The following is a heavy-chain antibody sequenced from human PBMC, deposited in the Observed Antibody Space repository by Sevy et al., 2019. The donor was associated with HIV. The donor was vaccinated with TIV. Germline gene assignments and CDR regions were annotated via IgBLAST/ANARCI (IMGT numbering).Heavy chain of an antibody. CDR2: IYAGGTE. Sequence: GGSLRLSCVVSGFDIRSNYMSWVRQAPGKGLEWVSHIYAGGTEYYADSVKGRFTFSRDDSKNKVSIQMRGVRVEDSAVYYCASEYCSRGSCFFDYWGQGIQVTVSS. J-gene: IGHJ4*02. V-gene: IGHV3-53*01. D-gene: IGHD2-15*01. CDR1: GFDIRSNY. CDR3: ASEYCSRGSCFFDY.